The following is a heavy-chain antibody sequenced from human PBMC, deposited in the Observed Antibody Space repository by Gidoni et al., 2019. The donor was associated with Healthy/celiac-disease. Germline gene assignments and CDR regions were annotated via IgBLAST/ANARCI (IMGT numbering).Heavy chain of an antibody. D-gene: IGHD6-13*01. J-gene: IGHJ4*02. Sequence: QVQLVESGGGVVQPGRSLRLSCAASGFTFSSYAMHWVRQAPGKGLEWVAVISYDGSNKYYADSVKGRFTISRDNSKNTLYLQMNSLRAEDTAVYYCARDGGIAAAGTFDYWGQGTLVTVSS. CDR1: GFTFSSYA. CDR2: ISYDGSNK. CDR3: ARDGGIAAAGTFDY. V-gene: IGHV3-30-3*01.